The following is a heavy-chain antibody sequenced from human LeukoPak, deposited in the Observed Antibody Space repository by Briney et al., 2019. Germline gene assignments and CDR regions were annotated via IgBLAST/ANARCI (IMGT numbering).Heavy chain of an antibody. D-gene: IGHD6-19*01. Sequence: ASVKVSCKASGYTFTSYAMNWVRQAPGQGLEWMGWINTNTGNPTYAQGFTGRFVFSLDTSISTAYLQISSLKAEDTAVYYCARVLVGGWLTRASYDAFDIWGQGTMVTVSS. J-gene: IGHJ3*02. CDR3: ARVLVGGWLTRASYDAFDI. V-gene: IGHV7-4-1*02. CDR2: INTNTGNP. CDR1: GYTFTSYA.